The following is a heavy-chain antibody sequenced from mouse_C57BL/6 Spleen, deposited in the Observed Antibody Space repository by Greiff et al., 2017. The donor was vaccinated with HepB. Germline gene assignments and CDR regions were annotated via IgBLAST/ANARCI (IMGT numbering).Heavy chain of an antibody. J-gene: IGHJ4*01. D-gene: IGHD2-1*01. CDR2: ISDGGSYT. CDR1: GFTFSSYA. CDR3: ARDGNYDAMDD. Sequence: EVKLVESGGGLVKPGGSLKLSCAASGFTFSSYAMSWVRQTPEKRLEWVATISDGGSYTYYPDNVKGRFTISRDNAKNNLYLQMSHLKSEDTAMYDCARDGNYDAMDDWGQGTSVTVSS. V-gene: IGHV5-4*01.